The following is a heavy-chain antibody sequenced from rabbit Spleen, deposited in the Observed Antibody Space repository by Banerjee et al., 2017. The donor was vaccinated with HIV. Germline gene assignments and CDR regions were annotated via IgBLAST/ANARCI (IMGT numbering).Heavy chain of an antibody. D-gene: IGHD1-1*01. CDR3: ARNYVNVFDP. V-gene: IGHV1S45*01. CDR1: GFSLSTYG. J-gene: IGHJ2*01. CDR2: IDTSNGDT. Sequence: QEQLAESGGGLVQPEGSLTLTCTVSGFSLSTYGMSWVRQAPGKGLEWIACIDTSNGDTDYANWPKGRFTISKTSSTTVTLQMTSLTAADTATYFCARNYVNVFDPWGPGTLVTVS.